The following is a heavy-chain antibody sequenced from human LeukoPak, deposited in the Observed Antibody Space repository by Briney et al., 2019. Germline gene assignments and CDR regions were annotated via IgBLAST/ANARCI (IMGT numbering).Heavy chain of an antibody. CDR3: AKPKSPYYFDY. CDR2: IRYDGSNK. CDR1: GFTFSDSY. Sequence: GGSLRLSCAASGFTFSDSYMTWIRQAPGKGLEWVAFIRYDGSNKYYADSMKGRFTISRDNSKNTLYLQMNSLRAEDTAVYYCAKPKSPYYFDYWGQGTLVTVSS. V-gene: IGHV3-30*02. J-gene: IGHJ4*02.